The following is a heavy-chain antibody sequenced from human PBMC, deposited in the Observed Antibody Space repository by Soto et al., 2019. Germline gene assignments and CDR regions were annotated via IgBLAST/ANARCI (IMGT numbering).Heavy chain of an antibody. D-gene: IGHD3-22*01. CDR3: ARVSTYYFDSSGSYTSDY. CDR2: VFFSGST. V-gene: IGHV4-59*01. CDR1: GGSISSFY. J-gene: IGHJ4*02. Sequence: SETLSLTCTVSGGSISSFYWSWIRQPPGKGLEWIGYVFFSGSTNYNPSLKSRVTISIDTSKNQFSLKLISVTAADTAVYYCARVSTYYFDSSGSYTSDYWGQGTLVTVSS.